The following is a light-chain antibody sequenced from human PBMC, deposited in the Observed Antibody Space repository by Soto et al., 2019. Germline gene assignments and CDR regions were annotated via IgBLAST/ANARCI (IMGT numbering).Light chain of an antibody. Sequence: QSVLTQPPSVSASPGQTVTISCSGASCNVGNNYLAWYQQLPRTTPTLVIFSNIKQPSGIPDRCSGAKTGTSATLGITGRHHGDEADYYCATWDTSLSARVFGGGTKLTVL. CDR1: SCNVGNNY. J-gene: IGLJ3*02. CDR3: ATWDTSLSARV. CDR2: SNI. V-gene: IGLV1-51*01.